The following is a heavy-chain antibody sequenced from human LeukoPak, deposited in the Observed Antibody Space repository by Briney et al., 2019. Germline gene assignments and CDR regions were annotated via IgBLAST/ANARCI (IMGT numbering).Heavy chain of an antibody. D-gene: IGHD1-1*01. J-gene: IGHJ4*02. V-gene: IGHV1-2*02. Sequence: ASLNLSCETFGYTFNDNYIHWVRQAPRQRLEWMGWINPASGGTNYVQNFQGKFTNNRNPSIRTAHIERSRQPFYDTAVFYGPRERRGNWNQDFDYWPQGPLVRV. CDR2: INPASGGT. CDR1: GYTFNDNY. CDR3: PRERRGNWNQDFDY.